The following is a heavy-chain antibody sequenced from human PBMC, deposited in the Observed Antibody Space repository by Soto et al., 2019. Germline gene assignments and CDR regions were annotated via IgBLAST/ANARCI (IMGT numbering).Heavy chain of an antibody. J-gene: IGHJ6*03. CDR3: AKAATVTTADYYYYYYMDV. CDR2: ISWNSGSI. V-gene: IGHV3-9*01. Sequence: EVQLVESGGGLVQPGRSLRLSCAASGFTFDDYAMHWVRQAPGKGLEWVSGISWNSGSIGYADSVKGRFTNSRDNAKNSLYLQMNSLRAENTALYYCAKAATVTTADYYYYYYMDVWGKGTTVTVSS. CDR1: GFTFDDYA. D-gene: IGHD4-4*01.